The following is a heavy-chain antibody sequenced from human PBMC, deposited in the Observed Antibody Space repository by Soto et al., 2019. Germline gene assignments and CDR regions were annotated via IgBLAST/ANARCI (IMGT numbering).Heavy chain of an antibody. D-gene: IGHD2-8*02. CDR3: ARGPGASGLDV. CDR2: INPTSGGT. J-gene: IGHJ6*02. Sequence: ASVKVSCKASGYTFTSSYIHWVRQTPGQGPEWMGIINPTSGGTSYAQNLQGRVTMTRDTSTRTVYMELNSLRSDDTAVYYCARGPGASGLDVWGQGTTVTVSS. CDR1: GYTFTSSY. V-gene: IGHV1-46*01.